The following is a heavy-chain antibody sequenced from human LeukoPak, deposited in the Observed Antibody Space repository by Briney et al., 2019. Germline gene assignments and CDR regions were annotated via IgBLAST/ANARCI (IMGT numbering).Heavy chain of an antibody. Sequence: PSETLSLTCTVSGGSISNYYWNWIRQPPGKGLEWIGYIYYSGTTNYNPSLKSRVSMSVDTSKNQFSLKLSSVTAADTAIYYCARDFSSSSTVYYYYYMDVWGKGTTVTVSS. CDR3: ARDFSSSSTVYYYYYMDV. D-gene: IGHD6-6*01. CDR1: GGSISNYY. J-gene: IGHJ6*03. V-gene: IGHV4-59*12. CDR2: IYYSGTT.